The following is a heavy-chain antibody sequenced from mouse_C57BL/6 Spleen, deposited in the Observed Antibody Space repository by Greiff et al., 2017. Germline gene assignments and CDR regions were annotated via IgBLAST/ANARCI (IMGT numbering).Heavy chain of an antibody. CDR3: ARGGTEGYFDY. J-gene: IGHJ2*01. V-gene: IGHV1-69*01. CDR1: GYTFTSYW. CDR2: IDPSDSYT. Sequence: VQLQQSGAELVMPGASVKLSCKASGYTFTSYWMHWVKQRPGQGLEWIGEIDPSDSYTNYNQKFKGKSTLTVDKSSSTAYMQLSSLTSEDSAVYYCARGGTEGYFDYWGQGTTLTVSS. D-gene: IGHD3-3*01.